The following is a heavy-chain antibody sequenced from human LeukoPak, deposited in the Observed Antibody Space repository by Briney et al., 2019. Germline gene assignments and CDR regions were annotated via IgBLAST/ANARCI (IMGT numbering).Heavy chain of an antibody. CDR2: INTNTGNP. CDR3: ARGAYDSSGYYYDGLAY. CDR1: GYTFTSYA. J-gene: IGHJ4*02. V-gene: IGHV7-4-1*02. Sequence: VASVKVSCKASGYTFTSYAMNWVRQAPGQGLEWMGWINTNTGNPTYAQGFTGRFVFSLDTSVSTAYLQISSLKAEDTAVYYCARGAYDSSGYYYDGLAYWGQGTLVTVSS. D-gene: IGHD3-22*01.